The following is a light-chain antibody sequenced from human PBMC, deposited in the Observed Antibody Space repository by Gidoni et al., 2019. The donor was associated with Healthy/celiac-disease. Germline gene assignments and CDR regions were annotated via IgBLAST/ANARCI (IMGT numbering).Light chain of an antibody. Sequence: SYELTPPPPVPVCPGQTARITCSGDAFPKQYASWYQQKPGQAPVLVIYNDWGRPSGIPERFSGSSSGRTVTLTISGVQAEDEAHDYCQSADISGTYVVVGGGTKLTVL. CDR3: QSADISGTYVV. V-gene: IGLV3-25*03. J-gene: IGLJ2*01. CDR2: NDW. CDR1: AFPKQY.